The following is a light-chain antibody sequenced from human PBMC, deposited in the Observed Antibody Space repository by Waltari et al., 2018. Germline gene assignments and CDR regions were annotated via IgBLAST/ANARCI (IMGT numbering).Light chain of an antibody. CDR2: DAS. CDR1: QSVSTY. Sequence: EIVLTQSPATLSLSPGERATLSCRASQSVSTYFAWYQQKPGQAPRLLIYDASNRATGIPARFSGSGSGTDFTLTISSLEPEDFAVYYCQQRSSWVTFGPGTKVDIK. V-gene: IGKV3-11*01. J-gene: IGKJ3*01. CDR3: QQRSSWVT.